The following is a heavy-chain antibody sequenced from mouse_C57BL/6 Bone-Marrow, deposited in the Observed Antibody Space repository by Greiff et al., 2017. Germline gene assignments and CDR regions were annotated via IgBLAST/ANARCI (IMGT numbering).Heavy chain of an antibody. CDR3: ARRVYYYGSSYGYFDV. V-gene: IGHV1-50*01. D-gene: IGHD1-1*01. CDR1: GYTFTSYW. Sequence: QVQLQQPGAELVKPGASVKLSCKASGYTFTSYWMQWVKQRPGQGLEWIGEIDPSASYTNYNQKFKGKTTLTVDTYSSTAYVQLSSLTSEDSAVSYCARRVYYYGSSYGYFDVWGTGTTVTGSS. CDR2: IDPSASYT. J-gene: IGHJ1*03.